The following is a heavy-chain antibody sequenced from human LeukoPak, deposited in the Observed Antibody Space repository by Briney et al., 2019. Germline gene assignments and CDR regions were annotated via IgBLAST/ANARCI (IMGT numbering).Heavy chain of an antibody. J-gene: IGHJ3*02. V-gene: IGHV4-39*07. CDR2: IYYSGST. Sequence: SETLSLTCAVSGGSISSYYWGWIRQPPGKGLEWIGSIYYSGSTYYNPSLKSRVTISVDTSKNQFSLKLSSVTAADTAVYYCARDFDWRDGYNFAFDIWGQGTMVTVSS. CDR1: GGSISSYY. D-gene: IGHD5-24*01. CDR3: ARDFDWRDGYNFAFDI.